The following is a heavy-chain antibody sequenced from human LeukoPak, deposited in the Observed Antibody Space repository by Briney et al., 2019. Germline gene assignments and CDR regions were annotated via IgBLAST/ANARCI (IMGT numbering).Heavy chain of an antibody. J-gene: IGHJ1*01. V-gene: IGHV4-38-2*02. Sequence: PSETLSLTCTVSGYSINSGYYWGWLRQPPGKGLEWIGSIYYSGSTYYNPSLKSRVTISVDTSKNQFSLKLSSVTAADTAVYYCARDGHYDILTGYFQDWGQGTLVTVSS. CDR3: ARDGHYDILTGYFQD. CDR2: IYYSGST. D-gene: IGHD3-9*01. CDR1: GYSINSGYY.